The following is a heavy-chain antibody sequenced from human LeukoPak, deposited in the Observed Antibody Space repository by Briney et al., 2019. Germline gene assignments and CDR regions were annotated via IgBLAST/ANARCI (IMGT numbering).Heavy chain of an antibody. CDR1: GFAFSNYA. J-gene: IGHJ4*02. CDR2: ISGSGDST. Sequence: GGSLRLSCAASGFAFSNYAMSWVRQAPGKGLEWVSDISGSGDSTYYADSVKGRFTIFRDNSKNTLYLQMNSLGTEDTAVYYCAKTGYSGSAYGTWYFDYWGQGTLVSVSS. V-gene: IGHV3-23*01. D-gene: IGHD5-12*01. CDR3: AKTGYSGSAYGTWYFDY.